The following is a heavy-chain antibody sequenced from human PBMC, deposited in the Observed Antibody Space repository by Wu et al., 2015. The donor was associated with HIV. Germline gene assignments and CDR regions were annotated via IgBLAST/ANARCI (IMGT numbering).Heavy chain of an antibody. CDR1: GYTFTSYG. V-gene: IGHV1-18*01. J-gene: IGHJ6*02. D-gene: IGHD5/OR15-5a*01. Sequence: QVQLVQSGAEVKKPGASVKVSCKASGYTFTSYGISWVRQAPGQGLEWMGWISAYNGYTKYAQNLQGRVIMTTDTSTSTAYMELRSLRSDDTAVYYCARSRESSTTYYYYGMDVWGQGTTVTVSS. CDR3: ARSRESSTTYYYYGMDV. CDR2: ISAYNGYT.